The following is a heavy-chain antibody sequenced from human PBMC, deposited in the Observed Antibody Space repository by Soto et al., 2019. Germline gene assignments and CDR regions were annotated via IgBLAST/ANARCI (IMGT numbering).Heavy chain of an antibody. V-gene: IGHV4-59*01. CDR2: IYYSGTT. D-gene: IGHD6-6*01. CDR3: ARAIAAPYYFDY. J-gene: IGHJ4*02. Sequence: PSETLSLTCTVSGGSISSYYWSWIRQPPGKGLEWIGSIYYSGTTYYNPSLKSRVTISVDTSKNQFSLKLSSVTAADTAVYYCARAIAAPYYFDYWGQGTLVTVSS. CDR1: GGSISSYY.